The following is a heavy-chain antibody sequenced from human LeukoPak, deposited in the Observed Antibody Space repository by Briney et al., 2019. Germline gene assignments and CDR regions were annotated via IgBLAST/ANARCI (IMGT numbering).Heavy chain of an antibody. Sequence: SVKVSCKASGYTLTSYYMHWVRQAPGQGLEWMGGIIPIFGTANYAQKFQGRVTITADESTSTAYMELSSLRSEDTAVYYCARGTKAAAAPYYGMDVWGQGTTVTVSS. CDR3: ARGTKAAAAPYYGMDV. CDR2: IIPIFGTA. CDR1: GYTLTSYY. D-gene: IGHD6-13*01. J-gene: IGHJ6*02. V-gene: IGHV1-69*13.